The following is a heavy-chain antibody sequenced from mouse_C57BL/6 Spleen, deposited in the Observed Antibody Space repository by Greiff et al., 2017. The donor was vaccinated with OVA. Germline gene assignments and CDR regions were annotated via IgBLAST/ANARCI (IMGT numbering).Heavy chain of an antibody. V-gene: IGHV1-18*01. CDR3: ARRYDGSTHFDY. D-gene: IGHD2-3*01. J-gene: IGHJ2*01. Sequence: EVQLQQSGPELVKPGASVKIPCKASGYTFTDYNMDWVKQSHGKSLEWIGDINPNNGGTIYNQKFKGKATLTVDKSSSTAYMELRSLTSEDTAVYYCARRYDGSTHFDYWGQGTTLTVSS. CDR2: INPNNGGT. CDR1: GYTFTDYN.